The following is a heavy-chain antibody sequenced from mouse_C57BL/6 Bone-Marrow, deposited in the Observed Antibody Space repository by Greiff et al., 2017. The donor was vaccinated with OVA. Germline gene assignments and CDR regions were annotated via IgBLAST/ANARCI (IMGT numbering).Heavy chain of an antibody. CDR1: GFTFSDYG. CDR3: ARRAAQASWCAY. CDR2: ISSGSSTI. J-gene: IGHJ3*01. V-gene: IGHV5-17*01. Sequence: EVKLVESGGGLVKPGGSLKLSCAASGFTFSDYGMHWVRQAPEKGLEWVAYISSGSSTIYYAATVKGRFTISRDNAKNTLFLQMTSLRSEDTAMYYCARRAAQASWCAYWGQGTLVTVSA. D-gene: IGHD3-2*02.